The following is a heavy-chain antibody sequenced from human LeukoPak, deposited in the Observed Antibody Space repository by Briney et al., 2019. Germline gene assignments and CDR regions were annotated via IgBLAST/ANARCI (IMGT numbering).Heavy chain of an antibody. Sequence: SETLSLTCTVSGGSSRSNYWSWIRQPPGKRLKWIGYIYNTGRTNYNPSLVSRVTISVDTSTNQFSLRLNSVTAADTAVYYCARAVEYCSGGSCYGHWGQGTLVTVSS. CDR1: GGSSRSNY. CDR3: ARAVEYCSGGSCYGH. V-gene: IGHV4-59*01. CDR2: IYNTGRT. D-gene: IGHD2-15*01. J-gene: IGHJ4*02.